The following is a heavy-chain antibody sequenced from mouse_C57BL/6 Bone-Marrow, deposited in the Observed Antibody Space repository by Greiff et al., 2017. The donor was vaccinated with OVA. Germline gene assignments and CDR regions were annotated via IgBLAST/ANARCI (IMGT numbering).Heavy chain of an antibody. Sequence: QVQLQQPGPELVKPGASVKLSCKASGYTFTSYWMHWVKQRPGKGLEWLGMIHPNSGSTNYNEKFKSKATLTVDKSSSPAYMQLSSLTSEDSAVDYCARVLQYWGQGTTLTVSS. D-gene: IGHD2-1*01. V-gene: IGHV1-64*01. CDR1: GYTFTSYW. CDR3: ARVLQY. J-gene: IGHJ2*01. CDR2: IHPNSGST.